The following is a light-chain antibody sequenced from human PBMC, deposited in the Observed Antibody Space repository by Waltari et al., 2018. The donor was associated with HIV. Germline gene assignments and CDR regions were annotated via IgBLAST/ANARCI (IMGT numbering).Light chain of an antibody. CDR2: DVT. Sequence: QSALPQPRSVSASPGQPVTISCTGTSRDVAAYDFVPWYQLLPGEAPKVMIYDVTTRPSGVPDRCSGSKSANTASLTISGLQAEDEAEYYCCSYAGTYTLKFGGGTKLTV. J-gene: IGLJ2*01. CDR3: CSYAGTYTLK. V-gene: IGLV2-11*01. CDR1: SRDVAAYDF.